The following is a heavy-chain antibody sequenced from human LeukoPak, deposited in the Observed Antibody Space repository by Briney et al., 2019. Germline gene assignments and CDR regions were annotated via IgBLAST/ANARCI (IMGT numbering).Heavy chain of an antibody. CDR2: IYSDGTT. J-gene: IGHJ4*02. CDR3: ARKYHNSWSFDC. CDR1: GFTVSVNY. Sequence: GESLRLSCAVSGFTVSVNYITWVRQAPGKGLEWVSVIYSDGTTKYADSVKGRFTISRDNPKNTLYLQMNSLRVEDTAVYFCARKYHNSWSFDCWGQGTLVTVSS. D-gene: IGHD1-1*01. V-gene: IGHV3-66*01.